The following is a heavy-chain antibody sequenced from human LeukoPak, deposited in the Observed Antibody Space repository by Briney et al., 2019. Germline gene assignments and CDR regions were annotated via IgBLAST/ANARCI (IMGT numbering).Heavy chain of an antibody. J-gene: IGHJ4*02. CDR1: GFTFSSYA. V-gene: IGHV3-23*01. CDR3: AKYRARFYYFDY. D-gene: IGHD6-6*01. CDR2: ISGSGGST. Sequence: PGGSLRLSCAASGFTFSSYAMSWVRQAPGKGLDWVSAISGSGGSTYYADSVKGRFTISRDNSKNTLYLQMNSLRAEDTAVYYCAKYRARFYYFDYWGQGTLVTVSS.